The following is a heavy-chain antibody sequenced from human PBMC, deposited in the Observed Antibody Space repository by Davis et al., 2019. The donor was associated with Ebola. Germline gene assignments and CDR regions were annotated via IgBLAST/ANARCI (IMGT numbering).Heavy chain of an antibody. Sequence: GGSLRLSCAASGFTFSSYAMSWVRQAPGKRLEWVSAISGSGGSTYYADSVKGRFTISRDNSKNTLYLQMNSLRAEDTAVYYCAKDYGSGSYSYWGQGTLVTVSS. J-gene: IGHJ4*02. D-gene: IGHD3-10*01. CDR2: ISGSGGST. CDR3: AKDYGSGSYSY. V-gene: IGHV3-23*01. CDR1: GFTFSSYA.